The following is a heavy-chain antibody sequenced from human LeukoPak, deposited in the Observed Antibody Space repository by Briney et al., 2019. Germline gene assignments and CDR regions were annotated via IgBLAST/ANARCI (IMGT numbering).Heavy chain of an antibody. CDR2: IYYSGST. V-gene: IGHV4-59*01. CDR3: ARVNPGYRPDAFDI. CDR1: GGAISRYY. D-gene: IGHD6-13*01. Sequence: SETLSLTCSGSGGAISRYYWSWIRQPPGKGLEWIGYIYYSGSTNYNPSLKSRVTISVDTSKNQFSLKLSSVTAADTAVYYCARVNPGYRPDAFDIWGQGTMVTVSS. J-gene: IGHJ3*02.